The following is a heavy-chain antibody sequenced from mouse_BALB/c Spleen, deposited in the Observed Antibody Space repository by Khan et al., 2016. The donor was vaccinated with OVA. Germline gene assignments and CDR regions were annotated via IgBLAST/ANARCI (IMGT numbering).Heavy chain of an antibody. J-gene: IGHJ4*01. D-gene: IGHD1-1*01. Sequence: DLVKPGASVKLSCKASGYTFTSYWIHWIKQRPGQGLEWIGHIAPGSGSDDYNEMFKDKATLTVDTSSSTAYFQLNSLSSEDSAVYFCARSNYYGSSVYALDYWGQGTSVTVSS. CDR3: ARSNYYGSSVYALDY. V-gene: IGHV1S41*01. CDR1: GYTFTSYW. CDR2: IAPGSGSD.